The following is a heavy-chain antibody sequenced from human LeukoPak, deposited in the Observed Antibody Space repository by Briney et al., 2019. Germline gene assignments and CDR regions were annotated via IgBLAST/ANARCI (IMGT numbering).Heavy chain of an antibody. CDR3: ANFYGGKGY. V-gene: IGHV3-23*01. CDR1: GFTFSSYA. J-gene: IGHJ4*02. D-gene: IGHD4-23*01. Sequence: GGSLRLSCAASGFTFSSYAMSRVRQAPGKGLEWVSAVSGSGGSTYYADSVKGRFTVSRDNSKNTLYLQMNSLRAEDTAVYYCANFYGGKGYWGQGTLVTVSS. CDR2: VSGSGGST.